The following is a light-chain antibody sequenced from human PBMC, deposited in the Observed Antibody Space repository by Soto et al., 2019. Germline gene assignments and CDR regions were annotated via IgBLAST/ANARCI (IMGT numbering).Light chain of an antibody. Sequence: QSVLTQPRSVSGSPGQSVTISCTGTSSDVGGYNYVSWYQQHPGRAPKLIISDVSKRPSGVPDRFSGSKSGNTASLTISGLQAEDEADYYCCSYAGSNILIFGGGTKVTVL. CDR2: DVS. J-gene: IGLJ2*01. V-gene: IGLV2-11*01. CDR3: CSYAGSNILI. CDR1: SSDVGGYNY.